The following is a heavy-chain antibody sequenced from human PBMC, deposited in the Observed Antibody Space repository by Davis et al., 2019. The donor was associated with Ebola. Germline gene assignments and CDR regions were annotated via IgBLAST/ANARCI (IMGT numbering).Heavy chain of an antibody. J-gene: IGHJ4*02. D-gene: IGHD3-22*01. V-gene: IGHV3-30*03. CDR1: GFSFNRYE. CDR2: ISNDGTKK. CDR3: ARDLGKDDSRGTSALAMDY. Sequence: GESLKISCAASGFSFNRYEMLWARQAADKGLESVALISNDGTKKYYAESVKGRFTISRDNSKNVLYLQMSSVIPEDTAVYYCARDLGKDDSRGTSALAMDYWGQGTLVTVSS.